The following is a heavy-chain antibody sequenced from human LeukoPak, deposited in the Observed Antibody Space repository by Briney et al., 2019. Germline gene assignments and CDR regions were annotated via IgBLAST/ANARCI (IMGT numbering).Heavy chain of an antibody. CDR2: IYWSSSGT. Sequence: SLRLSCVVSGFNSEDHAMHWVRQAPGKGLEWVSGIYWSSSGTGYADSVKGRFTVSRDSAKNSLYLQMSSLRAEDTAVYYCARDPATIVIGILDYWGQGALVTVSS. CDR1: GFNSEDHA. CDR3: ARDPATIVIGILDY. D-gene: IGHD2-15*01. V-gene: IGHV3-9*02. J-gene: IGHJ4*02.